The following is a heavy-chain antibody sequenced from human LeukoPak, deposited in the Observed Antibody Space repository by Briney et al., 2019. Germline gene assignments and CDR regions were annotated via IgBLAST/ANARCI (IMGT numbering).Heavy chain of an antibody. CDR3: ARQDVSRVSPHYYYGMDV. D-gene: IGHD3-10*01. V-gene: IGHV4-59*08. CDR2: IYYSGST. CDR1: GGSISSYY. Sequence: NPSETLSLTCTVSGGSISSYYWSWIRQPPGKGLEWIGYIYYSGSTNYNPSLKSRVTISVDTSKNQFSLKLSSVTAADTAVYYCARQDVSRVSPHYYYGMDVWGQGTTVTVSS. J-gene: IGHJ6*02.